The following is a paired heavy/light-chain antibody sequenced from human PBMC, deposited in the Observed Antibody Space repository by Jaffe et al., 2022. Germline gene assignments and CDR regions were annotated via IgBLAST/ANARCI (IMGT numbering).Heavy chain of an antibody. J-gene: IGHJ4*02. Sequence: EVQLVESGGGLIQPGGSLRLSCAASGFTFSSNWMHWVRQTPGKGLVWVSHINGDGSSTTYADSVKGRFTISRDSAKNTLYLQMNSLRDEDTAVYYCVRGGARSWNPFDYWGQGTLVIVSS. CDR3: VRGGARSWNPFDY. D-gene: IGHD6-13*01. CDR2: INGDGSST. V-gene: IGHV3-74*01. CDR1: GFTFSSNW.
Light chain of an antibody. CDR2: DVS. Sequence: QSALTQPASVSGSPGQSITISCTGTNSDIGGYNYVSWYQQHPGKAPKLMIYDVSNRPSGVSNRFSGSKSGNTASLTISGLQAEDEADYYCSSYTSSTTYVFGTGTKVTVL. J-gene: IGLJ1*01. CDR3: SSYTSSTTYV. V-gene: IGLV2-14*03. CDR1: NSDIGGYNY.